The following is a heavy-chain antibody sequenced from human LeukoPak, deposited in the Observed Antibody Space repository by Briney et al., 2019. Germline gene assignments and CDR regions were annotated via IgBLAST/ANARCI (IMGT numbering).Heavy chain of an antibody. CDR2: INHSGST. J-gene: IGHJ4*02. D-gene: IGHD1-1*01. Sequence: SETLSLTCAVYGGSFSGYYWSWIRQPPGKGLEWIGEINHSGSTNYNPSLKSRVTISVDTSKNQFSLKLSSVTAADTAVYYCARGLERRVGYYFDYWGQGTLVTVSS. CDR1: GGSFSGYY. V-gene: IGHV4-34*01. CDR3: ARGLERRVGYYFDY.